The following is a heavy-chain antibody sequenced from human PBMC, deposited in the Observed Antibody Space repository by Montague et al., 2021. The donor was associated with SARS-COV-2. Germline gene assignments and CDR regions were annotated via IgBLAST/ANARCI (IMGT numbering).Heavy chain of an antibody. V-gene: IGHV4-34*01. CDR3: AKEREVVRASRTLVAFDL. Sequence: SETLSLTCAVYGGSFSVYYWSWLRQSPRRGLEWIAEINHSGTANYNPSLKSRVSITVDTSKNQFTLELTPVTAADTAMYYCAKEREVVRASRTLVAFDLWGQGTMVTVSS. CDR1: GGSFSVYY. J-gene: IGHJ3*01. CDR2: INHSGTA. D-gene: IGHD1-26*01.